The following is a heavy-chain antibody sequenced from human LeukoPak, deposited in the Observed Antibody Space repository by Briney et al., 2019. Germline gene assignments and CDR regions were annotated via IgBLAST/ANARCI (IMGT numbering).Heavy chain of an antibody. CDR3: ARGSRVSYYYDSSGYYY. J-gene: IGHJ4*02. Sequence: GRSLRLSCAASGFTISSYGMHWVRQAPGKGLEWVAVIWYDGSNKYYADSVKGRFTISRDNSKNTLYLQMNSLRAEDTAVYYCARGSRVSYYYDSSGYYYWGQGTLVTVSS. CDR2: IWYDGSNK. CDR1: GFTISSYG. V-gene: IGHV3-33*01. D-gene: IGHD3-22*01.